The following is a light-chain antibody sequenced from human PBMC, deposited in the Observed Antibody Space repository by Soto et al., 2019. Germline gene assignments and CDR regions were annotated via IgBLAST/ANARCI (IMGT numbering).Light chain of an antibody. Sequence: QSVLTQPASVSGSPGQSITISCTTTSSYIDAYNYVSWYQQHTGKAPKLIIYDVTSRPSGVSNRFSGSKSGNTASLTISGLQAEDEADYFCSSHTFGSIVVFGGGTKLTVL. CDR2: DVT. CDR3: SSHTFGSIVV. V-gene: IGLV2-14*03. J-gene: IGLJ2*01. CDR1: SSYIDAYNY.